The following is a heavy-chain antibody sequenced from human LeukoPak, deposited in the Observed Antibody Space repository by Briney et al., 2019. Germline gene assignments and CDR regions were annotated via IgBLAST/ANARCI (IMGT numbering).Heavy chain of an antibody. D-gene: IGHD2-2*01. CDR3: ASRYCSSTSCLPFDR. CDR2: IYYSGST. CDR1: GGSISSGDYY. Sequence: SQTLSLTCTVSGGSISSGDYYWSWIRQPPGKGLEWIGHIYYSGSTYYNPSLKSRVTISVDTSKNQFSLKLSSVTAADTAVYYCASRYCSSTSCLPFDRWGQGTLVTVSS. V-gene: IGHV4-30-4*01. J-gene: IGHJ5*02.